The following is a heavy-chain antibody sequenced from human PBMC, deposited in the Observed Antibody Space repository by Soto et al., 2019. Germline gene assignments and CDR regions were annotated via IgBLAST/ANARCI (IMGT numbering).Heavy chain of an antibody. V-gene: IGHV1-69*06. CDR3: AKDNGGYYSHFDS. J-gene: IGHJ4*02. CDR1: GGTFSNYA. D-gene: IGHD3-3*01. Sequence: QLVQSGAEVKKPGSSVKGACKTSGGTFSNYAISWVRQAPGQGLEWMGGIIPFFGTPNYAQNFQGRVTITADKSTSTAYMELSSLRPDDTAVYYCAKDNGGYYSHFDSWGQATLVTVSS. CDR2: IIPFFGTP.